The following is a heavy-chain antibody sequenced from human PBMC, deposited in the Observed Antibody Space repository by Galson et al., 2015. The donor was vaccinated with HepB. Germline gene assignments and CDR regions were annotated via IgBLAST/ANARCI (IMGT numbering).Heavy chain of an antibody. CDR3: AREGYDFWSGYYTVGRVVYYGMDV. CDR2: IWYDGSNK. V-gene: IGHV3-33*01. Sequence: SLRLSCAASGFTFSSYGMHWVRQAPGKGLEWVAVIWYDGSNKYYADSVKGRFTISRDNSKNTLYLQMNSLRAEDTAVYYCAREGYDFWSGYYTVGRVVYYGMDVWGQGTTVTVSS. J-gene: IGHJ6*02. CDR1: GFTFSSYG. D-gene: IGHD3-3*01.